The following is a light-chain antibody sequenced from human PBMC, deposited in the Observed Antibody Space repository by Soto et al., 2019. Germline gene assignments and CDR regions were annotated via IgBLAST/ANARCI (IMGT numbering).Light chain of an antibody. CDR2: DAS. CDR1: QSVSSY. CDR3: QQRSNRPRT. J-gene: IGKJ1*01. Sequence: EIVLTQSPATLSLSPGERATLSCRASQSVSSYLAWYQQKSGQAPRLLIYDASNRATGIPARFSGSGSGTDFTLTISSLEPGDFAVYYCQQRSNRPRTFGQGTKVEIK. V-gene: IGKV3-11*01.